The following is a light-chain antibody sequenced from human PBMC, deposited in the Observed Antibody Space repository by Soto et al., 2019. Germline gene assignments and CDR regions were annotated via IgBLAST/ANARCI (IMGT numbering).Light chain of an antibody. CDR1: SSDIGTYDY. V-gene: IGLV2-14*01. CDR2: EVT. Sequence: QSALTQPASVSGSPGQSITISCTGTSSDIGTYDYVSWYQQHPGKAPKLMIYEVTNLPSGVSNRFSASKSGNTASLTISGLQAEEEADYYCSSYSSASSRVFGTGTKVTVL. J-gene: IGLJ1*01. CDR3: SSYSSASSRV.